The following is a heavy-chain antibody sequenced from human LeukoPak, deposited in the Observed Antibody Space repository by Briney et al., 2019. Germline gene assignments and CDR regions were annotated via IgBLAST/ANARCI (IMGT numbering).Heavy chain of an antibody. CDR2: IYTGGGT. Sequence: GGSLRLSCAASGFTVSSNYMSWVRQAPGKGLEWVSLIYTGGGTYYADSVKGRFTISRDNSKNTLYLQMNGLRADDTAVYYCARAQGRYCSSTSCYKGGYYYYYYMDVWGKGTTVTVSS. CDR3: ARAQGRYCSSTSCYKGGYYYYYYMDV. CDR1: GFTVSSNY. V-gene: IGHV3-53*01. J-gene: IGHJ6*03. D-gene: IGHD2-2*02.